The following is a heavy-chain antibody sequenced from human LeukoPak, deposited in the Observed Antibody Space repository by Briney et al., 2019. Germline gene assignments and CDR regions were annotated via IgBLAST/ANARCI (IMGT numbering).Heavy chain of an antibody. D-gene: IGHD3/OR15-3a*01. CDR2: IYHSGST. CDR1: GGSFSGYY. Sequence: PSETLSLTCAVYGGSFSGYYWSWIRQHPGKGLEWIGYIYHSGSTYYSPSLKSRVTISVDTSKNQFSLKLTSVTAADTAVYYCARSAAWTLDIWGQGTMVTVSS. J-gene: IGHJ3*02. V-gene: IGHV4-34*01. CDR3: ARSAAWTLDI.